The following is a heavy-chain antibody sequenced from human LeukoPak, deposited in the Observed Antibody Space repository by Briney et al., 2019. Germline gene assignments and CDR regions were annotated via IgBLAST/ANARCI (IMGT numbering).Heavy chain of an antibody. Sequence: SGTLSLTCAVSDDSISSSNWWSWVRLPPGKGLEWIGEINHSGSTNYNPSLKSRVTISVDTSKNQFPLKLSSVTAADTAVYYCARRHGFGGFDYWGQGTLVTVSS. D-gene: IGHD3-10*01. CDR2: INHSGST. CDR1: DDSISSSNW. J-gene: IGHJ4*02. V-gene: IGHV4-4*02. CDR3: ARRHGFGGFDY.